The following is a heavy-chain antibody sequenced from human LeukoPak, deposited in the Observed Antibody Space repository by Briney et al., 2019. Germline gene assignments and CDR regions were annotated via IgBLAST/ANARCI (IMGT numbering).Heavy chain of an antibody. V-gene: IGHV1-46*01. Sequence: ASVKVSCKASGDRFTTYYIHWVRQAPGQGLEWMGVINPGGSGTSYAQKFQGRVTMTRDMSTSTVYMDLSSLRPEDTAVYICATGKSRLQYFEYLLVEPCFLDYSPQGTLATVSS. J-gene: IGHJ4*02. CDR1: GDRFTTYY. D-gene: IGHD3-9*01. CDR2: INPGGSGT. CDR3: ATGKSRLQYFEYLLVEPCFLDY.